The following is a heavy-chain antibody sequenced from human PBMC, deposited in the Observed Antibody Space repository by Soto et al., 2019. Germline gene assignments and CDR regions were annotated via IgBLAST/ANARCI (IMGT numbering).Heavy chain of an antibody. V-gene: IGHV3-33*01. CDR3: ARVRGKRYYYYGLAV. D-gene: IGHD3-9*01. CDR1: GFTFSTYG. CDR2: IWYDGTNK. Sequence: QVQLVESGGGVVQPGTSLRLSCAASGFTFSTYGMHWVRQAPGKGLDWVAVIWYDGTNKYYADSVKGRFTVSRDNYKNTLYLRRNTLRAEDSALYYCARVRGKRYYYYGLAVWGQGTTVTASS. J-gene: IGHJ6*02.